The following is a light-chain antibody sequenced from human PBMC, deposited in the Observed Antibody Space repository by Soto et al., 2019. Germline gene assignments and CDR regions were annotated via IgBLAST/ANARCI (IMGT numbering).Light chain of an antibody. V-gene: IGKV3-20*01. CDR2: GAS. Sequence: EIVMTQSPATLSVSPGESATLSCRASQSVSSNLAWYQQKPGQAPRLLIYGASTRATGIPDRFSGSGSETDFTLTISRLEPEDFAVYYCQQYGTSPRTFGQGTKVDIK. J-gene: IGKJ1*01. CDR3: QQYGTSPRT. CDR1: QSVSSN.